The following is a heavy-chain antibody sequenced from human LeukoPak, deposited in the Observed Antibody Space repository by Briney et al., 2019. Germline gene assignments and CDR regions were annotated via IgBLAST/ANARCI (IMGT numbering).Heavy chain of an antibody. J-gene: IGHJ4*02. CDR1: GSPFTSYW. CDR2: IYPGDSDT. D-gene: IGHD3-22*01. Sequence: GESLKISCQGSGSPFTSYWIGWARQLPGKGLEWMGIIYPGDSDTRYSPSFRGQVTISADKSISTAYLQWSSLKASDTAMYYCARRGRGGPYYYDSSGYYHFDYWGQGTLVTVSS. CDR3: ARRGRGGPYYYDSSGYYHFDY. V-gene: IGHV5-51*01.